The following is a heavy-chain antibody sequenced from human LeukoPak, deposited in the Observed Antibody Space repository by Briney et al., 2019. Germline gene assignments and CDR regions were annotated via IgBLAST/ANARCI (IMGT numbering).Heavy chain of an antibody. Sequence: ASVKVSCKASGYTFTGYYMHWVRQAPGQGLEWMGWINPNSGGTNYAQKLQGRVTMTRDTSISTAYMELSRLRSDDTAVYYCARGVIGSWYYFDYWGQGTLVTVSS. CDR3: ARGVIGSWYYFDY. CDR2: INPNSGGT. CDR1: GYTFTGYY. V-gene: IGHV1-2*02. D-gene: IGHD3-16*02. J-gene: IGHJ4*02.